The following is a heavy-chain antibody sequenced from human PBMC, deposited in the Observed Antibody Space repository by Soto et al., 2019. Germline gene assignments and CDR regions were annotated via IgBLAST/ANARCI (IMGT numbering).Heavy chain of an antibody. Sequence: GASVKVSCKASGYTFTSYGISWVRQAPGQGLEWMGWISAYNGNINYAQKLQGRVTMTTDTSTSRAYMELRSLRSDDTAVYYCAREVEVRGVIGPYSYYYYGMDVWGQGTTVTVSS. D-gene: IGHD3-10*01. CDR3: AREVEVRGVIGPYSYYYYGMDV. V-gene: IGHV1-18*01. CDR1: GYTFTSYG. J-gene: IGHJ6*02. CDR2: ISAYNGNI.